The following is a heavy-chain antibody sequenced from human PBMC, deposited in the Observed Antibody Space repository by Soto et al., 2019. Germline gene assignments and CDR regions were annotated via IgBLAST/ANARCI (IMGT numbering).Heavy chain of an antibody. Sequence: SETLSLTCTVSGGSISSYYWSWIRRPPGKGLEWIGYIYYSGSTNYNPSLKSRVTISVDTSKNQFSLKLSSVTAADTAVYYCARESVTIFGVGPKGWFDPWGQGTLVTVSS. J-gene: IGHJ5*02. CDR3: ARESVTIFGVGPKGWFDP. CDR1: GGSISSYY. D-gene: IGHD3-3*01. V-gene: IGHV4-59*01. CDR2: IYYSGST.